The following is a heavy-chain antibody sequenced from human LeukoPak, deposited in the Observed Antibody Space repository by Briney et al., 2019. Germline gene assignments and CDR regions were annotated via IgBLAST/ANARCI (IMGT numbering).Heavy chain of an antibody. D-gene: IGHD1-26*01. CDR3: ARGEPRLYYYYYGMDV. J-gene: IGHJ6*02. V-gene: IGHV3-21*01. CDR1: GLTFSSYA. CDR2: ISSSSSYI. Sequence: PGGSLRLSCAASGLTFSSYAMSWVRQAPGKGLEWVSSISSSSSYIYYADSVKGRFTISRDNAKNSLYLQMNSLRAEDTAVYYCARGEPRLYYYYYGMDVWGQGTTVTVSS.